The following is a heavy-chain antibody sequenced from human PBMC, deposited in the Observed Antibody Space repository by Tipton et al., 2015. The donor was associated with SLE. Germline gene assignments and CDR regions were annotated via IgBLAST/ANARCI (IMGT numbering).Heavy chain of an antibody. D-gene: IGHD3-10*01. CDR2: INPSDGST. CDR1: GYTVTRYY. Sequence: QLVQSGAEVKKPGASVKVSCKASGYTVTRYYMHWVRHAPGQGLEWMGIINPSDGSTTYARRFQGRVTMTRDTSTNTVYMELSSLRSEDTAVYYCARDRADPRIGMVQGLGFDPWGQGTLVTVSS. CDR3: ARDRADPRIGMVQGLGFDP. J-gene: IGHJ5*02. V-gene: IGHV1-46*01.